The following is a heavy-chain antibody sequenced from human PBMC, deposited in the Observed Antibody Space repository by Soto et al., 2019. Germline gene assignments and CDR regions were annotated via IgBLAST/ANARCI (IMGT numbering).Heavy chain of an antibody. D-gene: IGHD3-22*01. CDR3: ARPLGYDPARSRYYYYYGMDV. Sequence: ASVKVSCKASGYTFTSYGISWVLQAPGQGLEWMGWISAYNGNTNYAQKLQGRVTMTTDTSTSTAYMELRSLRSDDTAVYYCARPLGYDPARSRYYYYYGMDVWGQGTTVTVSS. V-gene: IGHV1-18*04. J-gene: IGHJ6*02. CDR1: GYTFTSYG. CDR2: ISAYNGNT.